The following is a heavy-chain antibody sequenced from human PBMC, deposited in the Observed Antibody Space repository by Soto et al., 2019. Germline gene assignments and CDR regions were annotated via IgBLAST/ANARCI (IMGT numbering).Heavy chain of an antibody. Sequence: GGSLRLSCAASGFTFSSYSMNWVRQAPGKGLEWVSSISSSSSYIYYADSVKGRFTISRDNAKNSLYLQMNSLRAEDTAVYYCARHSGYSYGFNYYYGMDVWGQGTTVTVSS. CDR3: ARHSGYSYGFNYYYGMDV. V-gene: IGHV3-21*01. J-gene: IGHJ6*02. CDR2: ISSSSSYI. CDR1: GFTFSSYS. D-gene: IGHD5-18*01.